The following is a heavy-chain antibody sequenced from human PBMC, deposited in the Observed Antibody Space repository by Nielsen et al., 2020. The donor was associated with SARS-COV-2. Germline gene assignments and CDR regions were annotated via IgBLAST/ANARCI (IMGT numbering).Heavy chain of an antibody. V-gene: IGHV4-31*03. D-gene: IGHD3-22*01. CDR3: ARSTHNYYDSSGYVDY. Sequence: SETLSLTCTVSGGSISSGGYYWGWIRQHPGKGLEWIGYIYYSGSTYYNPSLKSRVTISVDTSKNQFSLKLSSVTAADTAVYYCARSTHNYYDSSGYVDYWGQGTLVTVSS. J-gene: IGHJ4*02. CDR1: GGSISSGGYY. CDR2: IYYSGST.